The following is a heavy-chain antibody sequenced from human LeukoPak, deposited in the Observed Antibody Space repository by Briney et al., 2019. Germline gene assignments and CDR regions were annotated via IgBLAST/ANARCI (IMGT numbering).Heavy chain of an antibody. CDR1: DDSISSFY. CDR3: ARLPGTGNYGWFDP. J-gene: IGHJ5*01. D-gene: IGHD3-10*01. CDR2: VPYSGST. Sequence: SETLSLTCTVSDDSISSFYWSWIRQPPGKGLEWMGYVPYSGSTKYNPSLKSRITISSDTSKSQFSLKVNSVSAADTAVYFSARLPGTGNYGWFDPWGKGTLVIVSS. V-gene: IGHV4-59*08.